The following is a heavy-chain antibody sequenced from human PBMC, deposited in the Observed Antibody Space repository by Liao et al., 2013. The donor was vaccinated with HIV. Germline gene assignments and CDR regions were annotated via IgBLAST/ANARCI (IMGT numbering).Heavy chain of an antibody. V-gene: IGHV4-30-4*08. J-gene: IGHJ5*02. CDR2: IDHTGST. D-gene: IGHD1-7*01. CDR3: ARGGITGTTNYFDA. CDR1: GGSISSGDYY. Sequence: QVQLQESGPGLVKPSQTLSLTCTVSGGSISSGDYYWTWIRQSPDKGLEWIGEIDHTGSTKYNPALKSRVTISVETSKNQFSLRLSSVTAADTAVYYCARGGITGTTNYFDAWGQGSLVTVSS.